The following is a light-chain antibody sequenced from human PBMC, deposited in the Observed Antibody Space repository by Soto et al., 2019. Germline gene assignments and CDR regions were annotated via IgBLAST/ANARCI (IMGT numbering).Light chain of an antibody. CDR1: QSISRSD. V-gene: IGKV3-20*01. CDR3: KQYGSSPN. J-gene: IGKJ1*01. Sequence: EIALTQSPGPVPLSPGESATLSCRASQSISRSDLAWYQHRPGQSPRLLIYATSSRATGIPDRFTGGGAGTGFTLTISRLEPEDSAVYYCKQYGSSPNFGQGTKVDIK. CDR2: ATS.